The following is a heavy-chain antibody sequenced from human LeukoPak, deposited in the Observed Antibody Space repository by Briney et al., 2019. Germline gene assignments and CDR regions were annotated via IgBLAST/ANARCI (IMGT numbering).Heavy chain of an antibody. D-gene: IGHD3-16*01. CDR3: VVGGAGGGYFPN. Sequence: GGSLRLSCAVFDFSFSDSTMSWVRRAAGKGLERVAKMREDGSDEKYVDSVRGRFTISRDNAKNSLYLQMNSLRPEDTAVYFCVVGGAGGGYFPNWGQGSLVIVSS. J-gene: IGHJ1*01. V-gene: IGHV3-7*01. CDR2: MREDGSDE. CDR1: DFSFSDST.